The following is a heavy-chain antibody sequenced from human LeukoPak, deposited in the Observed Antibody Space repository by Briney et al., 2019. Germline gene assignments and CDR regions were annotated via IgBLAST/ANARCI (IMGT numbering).Heavy chain of an antibody. J-gene: IGHJ4*02. CDR3: ATLRYFDWFLFDY. CDR1: GYSFTSYW. Sequence: GESLKISCKGSGYSFTSYWIGWVRQMPGKGLEWMGIIYPGASDTRYSPSFQRQVTISADKSISTAYLQWSSLKASDTAMYYCATLRYFDWFLFDYWGQGTLVTVSS. D-gene: IGHD3-9*01. CDR2: IYPGASDT. V-gene: IGHV5-51*01.